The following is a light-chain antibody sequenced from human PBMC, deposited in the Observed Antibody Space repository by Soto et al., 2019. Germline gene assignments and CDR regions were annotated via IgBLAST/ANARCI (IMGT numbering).Light chain of an antibody. CDR3: QQYGSSTWT. CDR2: GAS. CDR1: QSVSSTY. J-gene: IGKJ1*01. V-gene: IGKV3-20*01. Sequence: EIVLTQSPGTLSLSPGERATLSCRASQSVSSTYLACYRQKPGQAPRLLIYGASSRATGIPDRFSGSGSGTDFTLTISRLEPEDFAVYYCQQYGSSTWTFGQGTKVE.